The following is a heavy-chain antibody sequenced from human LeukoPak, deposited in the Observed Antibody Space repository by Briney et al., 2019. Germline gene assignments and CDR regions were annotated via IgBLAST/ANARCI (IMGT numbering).Heavy chain of an antibody. V-gene: IGHV7-4-1*02. CDR1: GYNFISSG. CDR3: ARAMGIAAAGMGIDY. CDR2: INTNTGNP. J-gene: IGHJ4*02. D-gene: IGHD6-13*01. Sequence: ASVKVSCKASGYNFISSGISWVRQAPGQGLEWMGWINTNTGNPTYAQGFTGRFVFSLDTSVSTAYLQISSLKAEDTAVYYCARAMGIAAAGMGIDYWGQGTLVTVSS.